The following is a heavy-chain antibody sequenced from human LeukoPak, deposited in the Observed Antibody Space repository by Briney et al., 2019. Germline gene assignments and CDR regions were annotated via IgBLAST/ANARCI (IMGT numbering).Heavy chain of an antibody. CDR1: GYTFTSYG. J-gene: IGHJ5*02. D-gene: IGHD6-19*01. V-gene: IGHV1-46*01. CDR3: AVAVAGPWFGP. CDR2: INPSGGST. Sequence: GASVKVSCKASGYTFTSYGISWVRQAPGQGLEWMGIINPSGGSTSYAQKFQGRVTMTRDMSTSTVYMELSSLRSEDTAVYYCAVAVAGPWFGPWGQGTLVTVSS.